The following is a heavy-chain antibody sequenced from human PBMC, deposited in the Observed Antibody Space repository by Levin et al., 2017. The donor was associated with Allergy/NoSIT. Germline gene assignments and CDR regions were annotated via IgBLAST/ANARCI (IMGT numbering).Heavy chain of an antibody. V-gene: IGHV4-39*01. D-gene: IGHD3-9*01. CDR2: IYYSGST. CDR3: ARHIRRALWLLKSPYYFDY. CDR1: GGSISSSSYY. J-gene: IGHJ4*02. Sequence: SSETLSLTCTVSGGSISSSSYYWGWIRQPPGKGLEWIGSIYYSGSTYYNPSLKSRVTISVDTSKNQFSLKLSSVTAADTAVYYCARHIRRALWLLKSPYYFDYWGQGTLVTVSS.